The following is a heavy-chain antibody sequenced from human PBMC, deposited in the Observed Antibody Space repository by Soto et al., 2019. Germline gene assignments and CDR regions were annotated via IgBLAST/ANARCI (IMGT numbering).Heavy chain of an antibody. D-gene: IGHD3-22*01. V-gene: IGHV3-74*01. Sequence: EVQLVESGGGLVQPGESLRLSCSASGFTFSDYWMHWVRQGPGKGLVWVSRINPDGRSTNFADSVKGGFIVSRDNAKNTVYLQVKSLRAEGTAVYYCAREQRSGYYNAYWGQGTLVTVSS. CDR1: GFTFSDYW. CDR2: INPDGRST. CDR3: AREQRSGYYNAY. J-gene: IGHJ4*02.